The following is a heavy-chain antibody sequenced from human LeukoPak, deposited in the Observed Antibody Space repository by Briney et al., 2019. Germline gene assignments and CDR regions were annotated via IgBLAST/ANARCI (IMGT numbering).Heavy chain of an antibody. Sequence: GSLRLSCAASGFTFSDYYMSWIRQAPGKGLVWVSRINSDGINTSYADSVKGRFTISRDNAKNTLNLQMNSLRAEDTAVYYCARDLGQYYDTSDNWFDPWGQGTLVTVSS. CDR2: INSDGINT. CDR1: GFTFSDYY. D-gene: IGHD3-22*01. CDR3: ARDLGQYYDTSDNWFDP. V-gene: IGHV3-74*01. J-gene: IGHJ5*02.